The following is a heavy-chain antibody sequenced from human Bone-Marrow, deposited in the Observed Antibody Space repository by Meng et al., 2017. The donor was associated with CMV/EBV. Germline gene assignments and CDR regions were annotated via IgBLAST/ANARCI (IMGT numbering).Heavy chain of an antibody. D-gene: IGHD2-15*01. Sequence: GESLKISCAASGFTLSTYTMSWVRQAPGKGLEWVANIKQDGTEKYYVDSVKGRFTIYRDNTKNSLYLQMNSLRAEDTAVYYCARDPVVSGDYYFDYWGQGKLVTVSS. J-gene: IGHJ4*02. CDR1: GFTLSTYT. CDR3: ARDPVVSGDYYFDY. CDR2: IKQDGTEK. V-gene: IGHV3-7*01.